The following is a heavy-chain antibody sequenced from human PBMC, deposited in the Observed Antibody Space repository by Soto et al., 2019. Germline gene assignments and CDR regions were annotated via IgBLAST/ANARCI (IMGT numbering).Heavy chain of an antibody. CDR1: GGSISSYY. J-gene: IGHJ5*02. CDR2: IYTSGST. Sequence: SETLSLTCTVSGGSISSYYWSWIRQPAGKGLEWIGRIYTSGSTNYNPSLKSRVTMSVDTAKNQFSLKLSSVTAADTAVYYCARVDGCSGGRCYSADKWFDPWGQGTLVTVSS. D-gene: IGHD2-15*01. CDR3: ARVDGCSGGRCYSADKWFDP. V-gene: IGHV4-4*07.